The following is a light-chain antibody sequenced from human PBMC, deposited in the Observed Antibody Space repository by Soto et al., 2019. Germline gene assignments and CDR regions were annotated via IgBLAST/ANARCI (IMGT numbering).Light chain of an antibody. V-gene: IGKV3-11*01. CDR2: DAS. J-gene: IGKJ5*01. CDR3: QQRSNWPSST. Sequence: ETVMTQSPATLSLSPGERATLSCRASQSVRSYLAWYQQKPGQAPRLLIYDASNRATGIPARFSGSGSGTDFTLTISSLEPEDFAVYYCQQRSNWPSSTFGQGTRLEIK. CDR1: QSVRSY.